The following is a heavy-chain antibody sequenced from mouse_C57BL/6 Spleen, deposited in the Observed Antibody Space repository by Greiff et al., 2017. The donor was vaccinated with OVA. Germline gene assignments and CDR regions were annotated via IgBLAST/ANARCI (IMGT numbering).Heavy chain of an antibody. V-gene: IGHV6-3*01. CDR1: GFNFSNYW. CDR3: TRDYVAWFAY. D-gene: IGHD2-4*01. Sequence: EVKVVESGGGLVQPGGSMKLSCVASGFNFSNYWMNWVRQCPEKGLEWVAQIRLKSDNYASAYAVSGKGRFTISRDDTKSSVYLQMNNLRAEATGIYSSTRDYVAWFAYWGQGTLVTVSA. J-gene: IGHJ3*01. CDR2: IRLKSDNYAS.